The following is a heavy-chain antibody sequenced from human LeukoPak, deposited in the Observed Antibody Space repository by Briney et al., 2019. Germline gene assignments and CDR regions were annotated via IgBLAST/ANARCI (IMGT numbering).Heavy chain of an antibody. CDR3: AKDHGYNGHEIFDS. CDR2: ISTSGDSK. CDR1: EFTFSSYA. V-gene: IGHV3-23*01. J-gene: IGHJ4*02. Sequence: SGGSLRLSCTASEFTFSSYAMTWVRQAPGKGLEWVATISTSGDSKFHADSVKGRFTISRDNSKNSLYLQMNSLRSEDTAVYYCAKDHGYNGHEIFDSWGQGTLVTVSS. D-gene: IGHD5-12*01.